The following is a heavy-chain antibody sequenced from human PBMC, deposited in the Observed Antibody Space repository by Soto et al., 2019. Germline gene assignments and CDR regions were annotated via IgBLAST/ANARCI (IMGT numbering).Heavy chain of an antibody. J-gene: IGHJ6*02. Sequence: GESLKISCVASGFTFNSYSMNWVRQAPGKGLEWVSSISSANAYIYYADSVKGRFTISRDNARNSLYLQMNSLRAEDTAVYYCARDLSSSGGYGMDVWGQGTTVTVSS. D-gene: IGHD6-19*01. V-gene: IGHV3-21*01. CDR1: GFTFNSYS. CDR3: ARDLSSSGGYGMDV. CDR2: ISSANAYI.